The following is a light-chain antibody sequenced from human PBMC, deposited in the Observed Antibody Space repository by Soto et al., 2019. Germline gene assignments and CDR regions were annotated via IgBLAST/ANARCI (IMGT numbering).Light chain of an antibody. CDR3: CSYTGNYTLV. CDR2: DVS. CDR1: SSDIGGYNY. J-gene: IGLJ2*01. V-gene: IGLV2-11*01. Sequence: QSALTQPRSVSGSPGQSVTISCTGTSSDIGGYNYVSWYQQHLGKAPKLMIYDVSKRPSGVPDRFSGSKSGNTASLTISGLQAEDEADFYCCSYTGNYTLVFGGGTKLTVL.